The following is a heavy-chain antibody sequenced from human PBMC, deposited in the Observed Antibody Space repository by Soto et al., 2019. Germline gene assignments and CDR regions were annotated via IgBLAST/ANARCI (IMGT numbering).Heavy chain of an antibody. CDR2: ITGSGAGT. D-gene: IGHD4-17*01. V-gene: IGHV3-23*01. Sequence: EVQLLESGGGLVQPGGSLRLSCAASGFTFSSYAMTWFRQAPGKGLEYVSSITGSGAGTFYADSVKGRFTISRDNSKNTLYLQLNSLRAEDTAIYFCAKDPNGDFVGAFDSWGQGSLVTVSS. CDR3: AKDPNGDFVGAFDS. J-gene: IGHJ4*02. CDR1: GFTFSSYA.